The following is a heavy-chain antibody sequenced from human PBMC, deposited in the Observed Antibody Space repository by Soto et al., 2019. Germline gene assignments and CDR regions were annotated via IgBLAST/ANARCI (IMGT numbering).Heavy chain of an antibody. CDR3: AKENGYSSSWFEFDY. CDR1: GFTLSTYA. J-gene: IGHJ4*02. CDR2: ITGSGGST. D-gene: IGHD6-13*01. Sequence: GGSLRLSCVASGFTLSTYAMSWVRQAPGKGLEWVSGITGSGGSTYYADSVKGRFTISRDNSKSTVSLHMNSLRAEDTAVYYCAKENGYSSSWFEFDYWGQGTLVSVSS. V-gene: IGHV3-23*01.